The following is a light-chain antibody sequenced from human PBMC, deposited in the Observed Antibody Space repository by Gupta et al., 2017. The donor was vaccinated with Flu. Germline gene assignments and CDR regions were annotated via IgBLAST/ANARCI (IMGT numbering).Light chain of an antibody. CDR3: QQWDSIPLA. Sequence: DIQMTQSPSSLSASVGDRVTITCRASQSISNYLNWYQHKPGKAPKLLINAASRLQSGVPSRFSGSGSGTEFTLTISRLQPEDFATYYCQQWDSIPLAFGQGTLLDIK. CDR1: QSISNY. J-gene: IGKJ5*01. V-gene: IGKV1-39*01. CDR2: AAS.